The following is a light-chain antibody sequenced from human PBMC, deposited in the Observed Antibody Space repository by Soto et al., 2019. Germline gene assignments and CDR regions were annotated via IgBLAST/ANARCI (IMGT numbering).Light chain of an antibody. J-gene: IGKJ5*01. CDR2: DAS. Sequence: EIVLTQSPATLSLSPGERATLSCRASQSVRSYLAWYQQKPGQAPRLVIFDASNRATGIPARFSGSGSGTDFTLFISNLEPEDSAVYYCQHRSNWPPITFGQGTRLEI. V-gene: IGKV3-11*01. CDR3: QHRSNWPPIT. CDR1: QSVRSY.